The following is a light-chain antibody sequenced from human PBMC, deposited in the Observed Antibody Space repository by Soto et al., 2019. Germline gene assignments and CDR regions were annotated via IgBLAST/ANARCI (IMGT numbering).Light chain of an antibody. CDR1: NSDVGSFDF. CDR3: CSDAASNNFYFV. V-gene: IGLV2-23*02. CDR2: EIT. Sequence: QSVLTQPASVSGSPGQSITISCTRTNSDVGSFDFVSWYQQYPGKAPKVMIYEITKRPSGVSNRFSGSKSGNTASLTISGLQADDEADYYCCSDAASNNFYFVFGGGTQLTVL. J-gene: IGLJ3*02.